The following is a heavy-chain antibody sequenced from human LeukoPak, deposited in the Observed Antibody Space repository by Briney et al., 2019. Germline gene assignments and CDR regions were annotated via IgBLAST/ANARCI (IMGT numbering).Heavy chain of an antibody. CDR1: GYTFTGYA. Sequence: ASVKVSCKASGYTFTGYAMHWVRQAPGQRLEWMGWINAGNGNTKYSQKFQGRVTITRDTSASTAYMELSSLRSEDTAVYYCARGGDYYGSGSYRPKYYYYGMDVWGKGTTVTVSS. CDR3: ARGGDYYGSGSYRPKYYYYGMDV. CDR2: INAGNGNT. D-gene: IGHD3-10*01. J-gene: IGHJ6*04. V-gene: IGHV1-3*01.